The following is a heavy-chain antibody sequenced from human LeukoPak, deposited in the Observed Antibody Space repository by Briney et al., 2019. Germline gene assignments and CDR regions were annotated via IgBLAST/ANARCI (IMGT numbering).Heavy chain of an antibody. Sequence: PGGSRRLSCAASGFTFSSYWMHGVRQAPGKGLVWVSRINSDGSSTSYADSVKGRFTISRDNAKNTLYLQMNSLRAEDTAVYYCARGVYSSSLYFDYWGQGTLVTVSS. J-gene: IGHJ4*02. CDR2: INSDGSST. V-gene: IGHV3-74*01. CDR3: ARGVYSSSLYFDY. CDR1: GFTFSSYW. D-gene: IGHD6-6*01.